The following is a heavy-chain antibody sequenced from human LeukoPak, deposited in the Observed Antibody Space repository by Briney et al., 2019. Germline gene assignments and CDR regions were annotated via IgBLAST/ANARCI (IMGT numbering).Heavy chain of an antibody. D-gene: IGHD1-7*01. CDR1: GFSVSGKF. Sequence: GGSLRLSCAASGFSVSGKFMSWVRQVPGKGLEWVGQTVSEIDGGTTDYATPVKGRFTISRDDSKSTLYLQMNSLKIEDTAVYYCTTDEDWNYARKDVWGQGATVIVSS. CDR2: TVSEIDGGTT. CDR3: TTDEDWNYARKDV. V-gene: IGHV3-15*04. J-gene: IGHJ6*02.